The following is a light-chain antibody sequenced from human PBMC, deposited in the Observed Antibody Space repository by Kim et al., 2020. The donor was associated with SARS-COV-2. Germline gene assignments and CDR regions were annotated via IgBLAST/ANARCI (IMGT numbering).Light chain of an antibody. Sequence: SSELTQDPAVSVALGQTVRITCQGDSLRNYYASWYQLKPGQAPVVIIYGKNNRPSGIPDRFSGSTSGNTASLTITGARAEDEGDYFCNSRDSRTHQMVFG. CDR2: GKN. V-gene: IGLV3-19*01. CDR3: NSRDSRTHQMV. J-gene: IGLJ3*02. CDR1: SLRNYY.